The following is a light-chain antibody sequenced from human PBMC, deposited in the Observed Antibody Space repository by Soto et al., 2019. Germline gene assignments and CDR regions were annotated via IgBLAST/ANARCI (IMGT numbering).Light chain of an antibody. V-gene: IGKV3-15*01. J-gene: IGKJ4*01. CDR1: QSVSTN. CDR3: LQYKNWPLT. Sequence: EIVMTQSPATLSVSPGERATLSCRASQSVSTNLAWYQQKPGQAPRLLIYGASNRAPGIQARFSGSGSGTEFTLTISSLQSEDFAVYYCLQYKNWPLTFGGGTKVEIK. CDR2: GAS.